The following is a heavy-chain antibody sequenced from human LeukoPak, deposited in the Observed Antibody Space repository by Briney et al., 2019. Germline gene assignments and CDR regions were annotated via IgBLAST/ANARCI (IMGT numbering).Heavy chain of an antibody. CDR1: GFTFSNAW. V-gene: IGHV3-23*01. Sequence: GGSLRLSCAASGFTFSNAWMSWVRQAPGKGLEWVSSISGSGDEAHHADSVKGRFTISRDNSKNTLYLQMNSLRAEDTALYYCAKGGAISGWYWFDPWGPGTLVTVSS. CDR2: ISGSGDEA. J-gene: IGHJ5*02. D-gene: IGHD6-19*01. CDR3: AKGGAISGWYWFDP.